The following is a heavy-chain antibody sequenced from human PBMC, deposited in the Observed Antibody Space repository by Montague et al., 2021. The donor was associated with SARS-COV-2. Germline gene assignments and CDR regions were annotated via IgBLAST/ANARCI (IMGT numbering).Heavy chain of an antibody. D-gene: IGHD6-13*01. Sequence: SLRLSCAASGFTFSNYWMSWVRQAPGKGLEWVANIKNDESEKYYVDSVKSRFSVSRENAKNSLYLQMNSLRVEDTAVYYCARVSSSIDCFGMDVWGQGTTVTVSS. J-gene: IGHJ6*02. CDR3: ARVSSSIDCFGMDV. CDR1: GFTFSNYW. CDR2: IKNDESEK. V-gene: IGHV3-7*01.